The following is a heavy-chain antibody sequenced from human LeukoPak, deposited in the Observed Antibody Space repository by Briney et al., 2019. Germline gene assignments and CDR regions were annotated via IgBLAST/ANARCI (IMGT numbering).Heavy chain of an antibody. CDR2: FSGSGGST. J-gene: IGHJ3*02. CDR1: GFTLSGYA. V-gene: IGHV3-23*01. Sequence: PGGSLRLSCAASGFTLSGYAMSWVRQAPGKVLEWVSAFSGSGGSTYYADSVKGWFTIYRDNSKNSVYLQMNSLRAEDTAVYYCAKGGIKSATGYSDAFDIWGQGTMVTVSS. CDR3: AKGGIKSATGYSDAFDI. D-gene: IGHD3-9*01.